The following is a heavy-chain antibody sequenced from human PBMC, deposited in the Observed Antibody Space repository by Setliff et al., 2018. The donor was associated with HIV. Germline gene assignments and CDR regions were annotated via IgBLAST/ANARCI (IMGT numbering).Heavy chain of an antibody. D-gene: IGHD3-22*01. CDR2: ISANNGNT. CDR1: GGTFSSYG. J-gene: IGHJ4*02. V-gene: IGHV1-18*01. CDR3: ARRGYSYDTSGYYYYFDY. Sequence: ASVKVSCKASGGTFSSYGITWVRQAPGQGLEWMGWISANNGNTNYAQKFQGRVTMTTDTSTRTAYMELGNLRSDDTAVYYCARRGYSYDTSGYYYYFDYWGQGTLVTVSS.